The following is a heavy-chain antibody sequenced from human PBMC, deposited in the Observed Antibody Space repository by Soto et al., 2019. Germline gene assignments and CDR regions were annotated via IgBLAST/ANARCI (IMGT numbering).Heavy chain of an antibody. D-gene: IGHD2-8*01. CDR3: AHYWMVYAIDHFDN. V-gene: IGHV4-59*01. Sequence: SETLSLTCTLSGASTTSSYWTWIRQPPGMGLEWIGSVYHVGNTNSNPSLRSRLTMSVDTSKNQLSLRLTSVTTADTAVYFCAHYWMVYAIDHFDNWGQGTLVTVSS. J-gene: IGHJ4*02. CDR2: VYHVGNT. CDR1: GASTTSSY.